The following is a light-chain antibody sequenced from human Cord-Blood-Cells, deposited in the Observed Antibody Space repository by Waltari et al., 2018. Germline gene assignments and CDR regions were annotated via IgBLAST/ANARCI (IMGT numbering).Light chain of an antibody. Sequence: QSVLTQPPSVSAAPGQKVTISCSGSSSNIGNNYVSWSQHLPGTAPKCRIDDNNKRPSGIPDRFAGSKSGPSATLGITGLQTGDEADYYCGTWDSSLSAYVFGTGTKVTVL. V-gene: IGLV1-51*01. J-gene: IGLJ1*01. CDR3: GTWDSSLSAYV. CDR2: DNN. CDR1: SSNIGNNY.